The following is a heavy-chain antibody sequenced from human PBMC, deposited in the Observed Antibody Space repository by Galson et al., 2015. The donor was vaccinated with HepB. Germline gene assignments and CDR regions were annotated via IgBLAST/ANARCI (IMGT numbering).Heavy chain of an antibody. V-gene: IGHV1-18*04. CDR1: GYTFTSYG. CDR3: ARDHEGMDIVVVPAAMVGYNWFDP. CDR2: ISAYNGNT. Sequence: SVKVSCKASGYTFTSYGISWVRQAPGQGLEWMGWISAYNGNTNYAQKLQGRVTMTTDTSTSTAYMELRSLRSDDTAVYYCARDHEGMDIVVVPAAMVGYNWFDPWGQGTLVTVSS. J-gene: IGHJ5*02. D-gene: IGHD2-2*03.